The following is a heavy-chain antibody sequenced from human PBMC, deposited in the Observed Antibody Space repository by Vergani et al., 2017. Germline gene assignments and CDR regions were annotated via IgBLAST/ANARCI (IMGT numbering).Heavy chain of an antibody. Sequence: EVQLLESGGRLVQPGGSLRLSCVASGFPFSRFAMSWVRQVPGTGLEWVSGLTASGSGISYADSVRGRFTISRDNSKNTLFLQMDSLRAEDTAVYYCAKSGWLQHFGAHYFDSWGQGILVTVSS. J-gene: IGHJ4*02. CDR2: LTASGSGI. CDR1: GFPFSRFA. CDR3: AKSGWLQHFGAHYFDS. D-gene: IGHD5-24*01. V-gene: IGHV3-23*01.